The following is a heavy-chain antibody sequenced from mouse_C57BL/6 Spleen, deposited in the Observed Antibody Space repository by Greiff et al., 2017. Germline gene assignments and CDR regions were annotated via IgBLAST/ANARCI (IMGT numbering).Heavy chain of an antibody. V-gene: IGHV1-64*01. CDR3: AKGCSYSYAMDY. D-gene: IGHD1-1*01. CDR2: IHPNSGST. CDR1: GYTFTSYW. Sequence: VQLQQPGAELVKPGASVKLSCKASGYTFTSYWMHWVKQRPGQGLEWIGMIHPNSGSTNYNEKFKSKATLTVDKSSSTAYMQLSSLTSEDSAVYYCAKGCSYSYAMDYWGQGTSVTVSS. J-gene: IGHJ4*01.